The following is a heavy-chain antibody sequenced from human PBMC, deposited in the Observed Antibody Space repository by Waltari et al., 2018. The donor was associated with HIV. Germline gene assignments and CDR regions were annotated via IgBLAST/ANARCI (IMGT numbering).Heavy chain of an antibody. D-gene: IGHD5-18*01. V-gene: IGHV4-59*01. Sequence: QVQLQESGPGLVKPSETLSLTCTVSGGSISSYYWSWIRQPPGKGLEWIGYSYYSGSTNYNPSLKSRVTRAVDTSKNQCSRKLSSVTGADTAVDYCARGGNGRQVWFPPDYWGQGTLVTVSS. CDR3: ARGGNGRQVWFPPDY. J-gene: IGHJ4*02. CDR2: SYYSGST. CDR1: GGSISSYY.